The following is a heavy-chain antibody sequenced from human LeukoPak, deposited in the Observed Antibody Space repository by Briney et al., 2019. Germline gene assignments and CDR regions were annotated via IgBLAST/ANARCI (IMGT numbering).Heavy chain of an antibody. CDR3: ARDNFDSSGYYGPLDY. CDR1: GYTFTGYY. CDR2: INPNSGGT. J-gene: IGHJ4*02. D-gene: IGHD3-22*01. V-gene: IGHV1-2*02. Sequence: ASVKVPCKASGYTFTGYYMHWVRQAPGQGLEWMGWINPNSGGTNYAQKFQGRVTMTRDTSISTAYMELSRLRSDDTAVYYCARDNFDSSGYYGPLDYWGQGTLVTVSS.